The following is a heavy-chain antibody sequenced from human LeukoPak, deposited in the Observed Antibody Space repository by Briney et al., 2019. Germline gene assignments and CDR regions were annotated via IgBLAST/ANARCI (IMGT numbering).Heavy chain of an antibody. CDR2: VHYSGST. D-gene: IGHD2-15*01. J-gene: IGHJ2*01. Sequence: SETLSLTCTVSGGSFSNHYWTWIRQPPGKTMEWIGYVHYSGSTKYNPSLKSRVTISLDTSKNQFSLKLGSVSAADTAVYYCARDSAPVRYSWYFDPWGRGTLVTVSS. CDR1: GGSFSNHY. V-gene: IGHV4-59*11. CDR3: ARDSAPVRYSWYFDP.